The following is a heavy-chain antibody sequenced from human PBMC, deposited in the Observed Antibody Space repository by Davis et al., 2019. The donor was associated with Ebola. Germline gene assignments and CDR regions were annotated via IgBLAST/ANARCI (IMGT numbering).Heavy chain of an antibody. Sequence: GESLKISCAASGFTFSSYAMHWVRQAPGTGLEWLAVISYDGGNKFYADSVKGRFTISRDTSQNTVYLQMNSLRSEDTAVYYCARDPAAYLVVVLAVTPHFDYWGQGTLVTVSS. V-gene: IGHV3-30-3*01. CDR2: ISYDGGNK. CDR3: ARDPAAYLVVVLAVTPHFDY. D-gene: IGHD2-21*01. J-gene: IGHJ4*02. CDR1: GFTFSSYA.